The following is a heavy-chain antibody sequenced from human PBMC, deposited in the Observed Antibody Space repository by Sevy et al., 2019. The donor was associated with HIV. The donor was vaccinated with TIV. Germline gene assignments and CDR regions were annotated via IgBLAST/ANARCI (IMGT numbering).Heavy chain of an antibody. D-gene: IGHD4-17*01. CDR3: ARANGVYGDYFDS. CDR2: INHSGST. J-gene: IGHJ4*02. V-gene: IGHV4-34*01. CDR1: GGSFSGYY. Sequence: SETLSLTCAVYGGSFSGYYWTWIRQPPGKGPEWIGEINHSGSTKYNPSLKSRVTISVDRSKNQFSLKLSSVTAADMAVYYCARANGVYGDYFDSRGQGTLVTVSS.